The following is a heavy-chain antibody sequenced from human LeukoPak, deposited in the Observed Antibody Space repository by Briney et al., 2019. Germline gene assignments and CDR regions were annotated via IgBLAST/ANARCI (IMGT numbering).Heavy chain of an antibody. D-gene: IGHD1-14*01. CDR2: ISYTGGET. J-gene: IGHJ3*02. CDR1: GGSFNSYY. CDR3: ARQPGGTAAFDI. Sequence: SETLSLTCTVSGGSFNSYYWSWIRQPPGKGLEWIGYISYTGGETNYNPSLKSRLTISVDTSKNQFSLMLSSVTAADTAIYYCARQPGGTAAFDIWAQGTMVTVSS. V-gene: IGHV4-59*08.